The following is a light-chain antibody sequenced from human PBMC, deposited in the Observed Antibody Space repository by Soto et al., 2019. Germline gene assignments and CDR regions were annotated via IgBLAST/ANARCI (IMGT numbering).Light chain of an antibody. CDR2: EVS. CDR3: SSYTSSSTHWV. CDR1: SSDVGGYNY. Sequence: QSALTQPASVSGSPGQSITISCTGTSSDVGGYNYVSWYQQHPGKAPKFMIYEVSNRPSGVSNRFSGSKSGNTASLTISGLQAEDEADHYCSSYTSSSTHWVFGGGTKVTVL. J-gene: IGLJ3*02. V-gene: IGLV2-14*01.